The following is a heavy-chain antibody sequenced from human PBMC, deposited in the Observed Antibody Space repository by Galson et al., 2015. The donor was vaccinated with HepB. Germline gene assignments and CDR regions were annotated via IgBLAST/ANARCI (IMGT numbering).Heavy chain of an antibody. CDR2: ISSSSSTI. D-gene: IGHD3-22*01. J-gene: IGHJ1*01. Sequence: SLRLSCAASGFTFSSYSMNWVRQAPGKGLEWVSYISSSSSTIYYADSVKGRFTISRDNAKNSLYLQMNSLRDEDTAVYYCARDFFYDSSGYYVEYFQHWGQGTLVTVSS. CDR3: ARDFFYDSSGYYVEYFQH. V-gene: IGHV3-48*02. CDR1: GFTFSSYS.